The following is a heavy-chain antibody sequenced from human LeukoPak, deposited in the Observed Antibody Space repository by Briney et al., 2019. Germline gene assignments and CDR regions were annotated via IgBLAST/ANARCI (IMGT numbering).Heavy chain of an antibody. J-gene: IGHJ4*02. CDR2: INPNSGGA. CDR1: GYTFTGYY. Sequence: ASVKVSCKASGYTFTGYYMHWVRQAPGQGLEWMGWINPNSGGANYAQKFQGRVTMTRDTSISTAYMELSGLRSDDTAVYYCARDYGYNPSAFDYWGQGTLVTVSS. D-gene: IGHD5-12*01. V-gene: IGHV1-2*02. CDR3: ARDYGYNPSAFDY.